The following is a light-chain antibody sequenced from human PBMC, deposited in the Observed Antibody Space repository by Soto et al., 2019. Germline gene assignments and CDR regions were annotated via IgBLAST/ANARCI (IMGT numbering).Light chain of an antibody. J-gene: IGKJ3*01. CDR2: GAS. CDR3: QQYGSAPFA. Sequence: EIVFTQSPGTLSLSPGERATLSCRSSQSVSSSYLGWYQQKPGQAPRLLIYGASSRATGIPDRFSGSGSGTDFTLTISRLEPEDFAVYYCQQYGSAPFAFGPGTKVDIK. CDR1: QSVSSSY. V-gene: IGKV3-20*01.